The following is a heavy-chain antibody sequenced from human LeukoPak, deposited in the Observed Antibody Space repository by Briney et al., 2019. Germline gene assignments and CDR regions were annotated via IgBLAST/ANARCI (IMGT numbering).Heavy chain of an antibody. CDR1: GYTLTELS. J-gene: IGHJ6*03. CDR3: ATSRGQQLGYYYYYMDV. CDR2: FDPEDGET. Sequence: ASVKVSCKVSGYTLTELSMHWVRQAPGKGLEWMGGFDPEDGETIYAQKFRGRVTMTEDTSTDTAYMELSSLRSEDTAVYYCATSRGQQLGYYYYYMDVWGKGTTVTVSS. V-gene: IGHV1-24*01. D-gene: IGHD6-13*01.